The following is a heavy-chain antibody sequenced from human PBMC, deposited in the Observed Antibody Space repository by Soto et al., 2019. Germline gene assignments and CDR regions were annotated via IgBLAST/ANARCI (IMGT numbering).Heavy chain of an antibody. D-gene: IGHD3-3*01. CDR3: ARDGDYDFWSGYYDRGNAFDI. J-gene: IGHJ3*02. Sequence: EVQLVESGGGLVQPGGSLRLSCAASGFTFSSYAMHWVRQAPGKGLEYVSAISSNGGSTYYANSVKDRFTISRDNSKNTLYLQMGSLRAEDMAVYYCARDGDYDFWSGYYDRGNAFDIWGQGTMVTVSS. CDR1: GFTFSSYA. V-gene: IGHV3-64*01. CDR2: ISSNGGST.